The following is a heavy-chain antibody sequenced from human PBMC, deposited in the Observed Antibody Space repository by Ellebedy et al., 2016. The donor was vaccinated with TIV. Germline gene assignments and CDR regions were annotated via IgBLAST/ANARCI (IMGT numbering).Heavy chain of an antibody. CDR3: VVGYGWLIDY. V-gene: IGHV4-59*13. CDR2: IYYGGSP. Sequence: SETLSLXXTVSGGSIGSSFWSWIRQPPGKGLEWIGYIYYGGSPTYNPSLKSRLTISLDTSRNQFSLNLHSVTAADTAVYYCVVGYGWLIDYWGRGNLVTVSS. D-gene: IGHD5-12*01. J-gene: IGHJ4*02. CDR1: GGSIGSSF.